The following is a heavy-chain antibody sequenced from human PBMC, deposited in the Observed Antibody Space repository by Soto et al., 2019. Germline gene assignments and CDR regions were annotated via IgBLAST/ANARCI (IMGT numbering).Heavy chain of an antibody. J-gene: IGHJ6*02. D-gene: IGHD3-3*01. Sequence: PGGSMRLPCAASGFTFSSYAMSRVRQATGKGLDWVSAISGSGGSTYYADSVKGRFTISRDNSKNTLYLQMNSLRAEDTAVYYCAKDGALYYDFSSGYYFPYYYYGMDVWGQGTTVTVSS. CDR1: GFTFSSYA. CDR3: AKDGALYYDFSSGYYFPYYYYGMDV. CDR2: ISGSGGST. V-gene: IGHV3-23*01.